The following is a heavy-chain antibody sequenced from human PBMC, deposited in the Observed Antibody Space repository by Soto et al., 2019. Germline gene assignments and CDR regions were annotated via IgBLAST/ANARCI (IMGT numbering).Heavy chain of an antibody. CDR2: ISGSGGST. V-gene: IGHV3-23*01. CDR1: GVTLFIYA. J-gene: IGHJ5*02. CDR3: ARTVVFDP. D-gene: IGHD1-1*01. Sequence: PGGVLRLSFSASGVTLFIYAMSWVRQAPGKGLEWVSSISGSGGSTYYADSVKGRFTISRDNSKNTLYLQMNSLSAEDTAVYYCARTVVFDPWGQGTLVTV.